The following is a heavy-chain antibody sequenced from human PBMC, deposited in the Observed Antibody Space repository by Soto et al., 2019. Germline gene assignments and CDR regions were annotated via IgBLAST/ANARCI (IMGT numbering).Heavy chain of an antibody. Sequence: GGSLRLSCAASGFTFSGSAMHWVRQASGKGLEWVGRIRSKANSYATAYAASVKGRFTISRDDSKNTAYLQMNSLKTEDTAVYYCTRHEFNVMGNYSSSSYYYYGMDVWGQGTTVTVSS. J-gene: IGHJ6*02. V-gene: IGHV3-73*01. CDR1: GFTFSGSA. CDR3: TRHEFNVMGNYSSSSYYYYGMDV. CDR2: IRSKANSYAT. D-gene: IGHD6-6*01.